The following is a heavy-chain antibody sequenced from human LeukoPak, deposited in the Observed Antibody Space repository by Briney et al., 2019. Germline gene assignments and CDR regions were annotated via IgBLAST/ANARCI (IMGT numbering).Heavy chain of an antibody. CDR1: GFTVSNYY. Sequence: GGSLRLSCAASGFTVSNYYMTWVRQAPGKGLEWVSVIYSGGTTLYADSVTGRFTISRDNSKNTLYLQMNSLRPEDTAVYYCARDRSYDSSGYPFDYWGQGTLVTVSS. CDR2: IYSGGTT. D-gene: IGHD3-22*01. CDR3: ARDRSYDSSGYPFDY. J-gene: IGHJ4*02. V-gene: IGHV3-66*02.